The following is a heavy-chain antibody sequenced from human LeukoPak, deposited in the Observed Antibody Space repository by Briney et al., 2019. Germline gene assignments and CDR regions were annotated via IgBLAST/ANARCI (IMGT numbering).Heavy chain of an antibody. D-gene: IGHD1-26*01. J-gene: IGHJ4*02. CDR3: VKERPGKAYADY. Sequence: AGGSLGLSCAASGFTFSSCAMSWVRQAPGKGLEWVSAISGSGDKTYYADSVKGRFTISRDNSRFTVHLQMNSLRGEDTAVYYCVKERPGKAYADYWGQGTLVTVS. V-gene: IGHV3-23*01. CDR2: ISGSGDKT. CDR1: GFTFSSCA.